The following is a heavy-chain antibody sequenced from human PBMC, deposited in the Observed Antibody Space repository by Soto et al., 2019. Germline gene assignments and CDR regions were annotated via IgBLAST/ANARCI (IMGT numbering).Heavy chain of an antibody. CDR1: GFTFSSYG. V-gene: IGHV3-33*01. D-gene: IGHD2-15*01. J-gene: IGHJ4*02. Sequence: GGSLRLSCAASGFTFSSYGMHWVRQAPGKGLEWVAVIWYDGSNKYYADSVKGRFTISRDNSKNTLYLQINSLRAEDTAVYYCARAGPHCSGGSCYYFDYWGQGTLVTVSS. CDR2: IWYDGSNK. CDR3: ARAGPHCSGGSCYYFDY.